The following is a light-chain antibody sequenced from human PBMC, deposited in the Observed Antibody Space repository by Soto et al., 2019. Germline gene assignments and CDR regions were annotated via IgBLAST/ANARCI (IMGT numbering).Light chain of an antibody. Sequence: EIVMAQSPATLSVSAGERATVSCRASQSVSSRYLAWYQQKPGQAPRLLMYGASIRAAGVPDRFSGSGSGTEFTLTISRLEPEDFTVYYCHHYETFGQGTKVDIK. CDR1: QSVSSRY. CDR3: HHYET. V-gene: IGKV3-20*01. CDR2: GAS. J-gene: IGKJ1*01.